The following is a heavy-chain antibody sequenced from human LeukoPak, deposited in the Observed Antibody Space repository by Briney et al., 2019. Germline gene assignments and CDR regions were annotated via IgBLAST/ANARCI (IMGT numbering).Heavy chain of an antibody. CDR2: IYPGDSDT. CDR1: GYSFTTHW. V-gene: IGHV5-51*01. Sequence: GESLKISCKASGYSFTTHWIGWVRQMPGKGLEWMGIIYPGDSDTRYSPSFQGQVTISADKPISTAYLQWSSLKASDTAMYYCARQGSVLWWIDIWGQGTMVTVSS. CDR3: ARQGSVLWWIDI. D-gene: IGHD2-21*01. J-gene: IGHJ3*02.